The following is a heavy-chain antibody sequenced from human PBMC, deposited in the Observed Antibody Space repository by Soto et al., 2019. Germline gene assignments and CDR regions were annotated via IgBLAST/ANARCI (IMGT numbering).Heavy chain of an antibody. J-gene: IGHJ6*02. D-gene: IGHD2-15*01. V-gene: IGHV3-23*01. CDR1: GFNFRYYA. CDR2: ISGSGDST. Sequence: GGSLRLSCAASGFNFRYYAMTWVRQAPGKGLEWVSAISGSGDSTFYVDSVKGRFTISRDNSKNTLYLQMNSLRGEDTAVYYCANQGYCSGGTCYYYGMDIWGQGTTVTVSS. CDR3: ANQGYCSGGTCYYYGMDI.